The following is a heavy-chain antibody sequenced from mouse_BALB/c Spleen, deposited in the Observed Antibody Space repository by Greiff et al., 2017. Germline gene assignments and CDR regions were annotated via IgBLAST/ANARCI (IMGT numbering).Heavy chain of an antibody. D-gene: IGHD1-1*01. Sequence: QVQLQQSGAELARPGASVKMSCKASGYSFPSSTMHWVNPRPAQGLKWIGYINPSSGYTNYNQKFKDKATLTADKSSNTAYMQLSSLTSEDSAVYYCARAYGSSYGGAMDYWGQGTSVTVSS. CDR2: INPSSGYT. CDR1: GYSFPSST. CDR3: ARAYGSSYGGAMDY. J-gene: IGHJ4*01. V-gene: IGHV1-4*01.